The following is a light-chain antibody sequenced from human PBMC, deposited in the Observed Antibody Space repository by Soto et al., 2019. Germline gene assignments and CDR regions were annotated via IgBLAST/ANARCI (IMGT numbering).Light chain of an antibody. Sequence: EIVLTQSPGTLSLSPGERATLSCRASQDVSSTYLTWYQQKPGQAPRLLIYGASTRATGIPDRFSGSGSGTDFTLTISRLEPEDFAVYYCQHYRTSLWTFGQGTKVEIK. V-gene: IGKV3-20*01. CDR2: GAS. CDR1: QDVSSTY. CDR3: QHYRTSLWT. J-gene: IGKJ1*01.